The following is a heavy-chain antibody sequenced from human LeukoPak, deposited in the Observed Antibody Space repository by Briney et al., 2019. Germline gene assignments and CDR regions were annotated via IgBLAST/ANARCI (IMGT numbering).Heavy chain of an antibody. CDR3: ARQKGYSSGWYFDY. Sequence: SETLSLTCTVSSGSISSDYWSWIRQPPGKGMGWIGYIYYSGTTNYNPSLKGRVTMSVDTSRKLFSLKLSSVTAADTAVYYCARQKGYSSGWYFDYWGQGTLVTVSS. J-gene: IGHJ4*02. CDR2: IYYSGTT. D-gene: IGHD6-19*01. CDR1: SGSISSDY. V-gene: IGHV4-59*01.